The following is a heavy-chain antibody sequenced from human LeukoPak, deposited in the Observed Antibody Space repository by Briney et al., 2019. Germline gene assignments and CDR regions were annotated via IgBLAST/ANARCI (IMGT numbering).Heavy chain of an antibody. CDR1: GGSFSGYY. D-gene: IGHD4-17*01. V-gene: IGHV4-34*01. CDR3: ARGSSYGDYAFDI. CDR2: INXSGST. Sequence: PSETLSLTCAVYGGSFSGYYWSWIRQSPGKGLXXXXEINXSGSTXXXXXXXXRVXISVDXSKNQFSLKLSSVTAADTAVYYCARGSSYGDYAFDIWGQGTMVTVSS. J-gene: IGHJ3*02.